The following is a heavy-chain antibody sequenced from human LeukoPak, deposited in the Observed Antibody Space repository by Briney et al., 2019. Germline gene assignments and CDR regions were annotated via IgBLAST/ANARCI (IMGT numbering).Heavy chain of an antibody. Sequence: GGSLRLSCAASGFTVSSNYMSWVRQAPGKGLEWVSVIYSGGSTYYADSVKGRFTISRDNSKNTLYLQMNSLRAEDTAVYYCARETRNWNDARGFDYWGEGTLVTVSS. D-gene: IGHD1-1*01. V-gene: IGHV3-66*02. CDR1: GFTVSSNY. CDR2: IYSGGST. J-gene: IGHJ4*02. CDR3: ARETRNWNDARGFDY.